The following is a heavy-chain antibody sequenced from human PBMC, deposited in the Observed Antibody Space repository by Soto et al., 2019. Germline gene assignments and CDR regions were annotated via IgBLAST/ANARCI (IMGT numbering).Heavy chain of an antibody. J-gene: IGHJ4*02. CDR3: AKEYGSTWIDH. D-gene: IGHD6-13*01. CDR2: MSYDGTKQ. CDR1: GFTFSTYG. Sequence: LRLSCAASGFTFSTYGMHWVRQAPGKGLEWVAAMSYDGTKQYYVDSVKGRFTISRDNSRNTLFLQLNSLRDEDTAVYYCAKEYGSTWIDHWGQGTPVTVSS. V-gene: IGHV3-30*18.